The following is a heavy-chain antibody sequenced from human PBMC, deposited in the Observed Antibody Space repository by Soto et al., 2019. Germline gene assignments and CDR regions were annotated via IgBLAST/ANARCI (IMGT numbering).Heavy chain of an antibody. V-gene: IGHV1-46*01. D-gene: IGHD6-19*01. CDR2: INPGGGTI. Sequence: QGQLVQSGAEVRKPGASVKVSCTASGFRFSISYIHWVRLAPGQGPEWMGLINPGGGTITYSQRFQGRVTMTRDTSTNTVYMQVSSLRSEDTAMSSCASFGTVAGLDHWGQGSLVIVSS. J-gene: IGHJ5*02. CDR3: ASFGTVAGLDH. CDR1: GFRFSISY.